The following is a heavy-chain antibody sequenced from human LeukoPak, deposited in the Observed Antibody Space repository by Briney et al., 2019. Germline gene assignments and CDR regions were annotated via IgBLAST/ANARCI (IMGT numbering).Heavy chain of an antibody. CDR1: GYTFTSYA. CDR3: ASSEVAVAGTGGY. Sequence: ASVKVSCKASGYTFTSYAMNWVRQAPGQGLEWMGWINTNTGSPTYAQGFTGRFVFSLDTSVSTAYLQICSLKAEDTAVYYCASSEVAVAGTGGYWGQGTLVTVSS. D-gene: IGHD6-19*01. V-gene: IGHV7-4-1*01. CDR2: INTNTGSP. J-gene: IGHJ4*02.